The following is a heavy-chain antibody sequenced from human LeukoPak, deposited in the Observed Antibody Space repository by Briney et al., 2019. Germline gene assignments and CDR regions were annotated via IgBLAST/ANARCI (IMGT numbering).Heavy chain of an antibody. CDR2: IYYSGST. CDR1: GGSISSSSYY. V-gene: IGHV4-39*07. Sequence: SETLSLTCTVSGGSISSSSYYWGWIRQPPGKGLEWIGSIYYSGSTYYNPSLKSRVTISVDTSKNQFSLKLSSVTAADTAVYCCARASSGWYNGWFDPWGQGTLVTVSS. D-gene: IGHD6-19*01. CDR3: ARASSGWYNGWFDP. J-gene: IGHJ5*02.